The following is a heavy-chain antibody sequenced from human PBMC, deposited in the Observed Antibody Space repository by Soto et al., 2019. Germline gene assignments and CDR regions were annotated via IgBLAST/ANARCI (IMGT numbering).Heavy chain of an antibody. J-gene: IGHJ4*02. V-gene: IGHV3-30-3*01. CDR3: ARSRISGYSAADY. Sequence: QVQLVESGGGVVQPGRSLRLSCAASRFTFSSYAMHWVRQAPGKGLEWVAVISYDGSNIHYADSVKGRFTISRDNSKNTLFLQMNSLRAEDTAVYYCARSRISGYSAADYWGQGTLVTVSS. CDR1: RFTFSSYA. CDR2: ISYDGSNI. D-gene: IGHD3-22*01.